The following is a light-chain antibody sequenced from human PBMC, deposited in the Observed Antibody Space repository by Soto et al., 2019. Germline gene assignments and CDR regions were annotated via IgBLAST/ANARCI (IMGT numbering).Light chain of an antibody. CDR1: QSVNSTY. CDR2: GAS. V-gene: IGKV3-20*01. CDR3: QLYDSSPSFT. Sequence: EIVLTQSPGTLSLSPGERATLSCRASQSVNSTYLAWYQQKPGQAPRLLIYGASSRATGIPDRFSGSGSGTDFTLTISRLKPEDFAVYYCQLYDSSPSFTFGPGTKVEIK. J-gene: IGKJ3*01.